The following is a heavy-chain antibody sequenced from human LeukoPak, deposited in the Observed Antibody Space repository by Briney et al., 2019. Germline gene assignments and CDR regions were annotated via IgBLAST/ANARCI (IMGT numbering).Heavy chain of an antibody. J-gene: IGHJ5*02. CDR2: ISGSGGST. CDR1: GFTFSSYA. V-gene: IGHV3-23*01. CDR3: AKDAMIVRSFRFGP. Sequence: GGSLRLSCAASGFTFSSYAVSWVRQAPGKGLEWVSAISGSGGSTYYADSVKGRFTISRDNSKNTLYLQMNSLRAEDTAVHYCAKDAMIVRSFRFGPWGQGTLVTVSS. D-gene: IGHD3-22*01.